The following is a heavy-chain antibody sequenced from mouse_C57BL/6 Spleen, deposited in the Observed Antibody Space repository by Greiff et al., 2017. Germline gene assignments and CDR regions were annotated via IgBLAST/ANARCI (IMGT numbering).Heavy chain of an antibody. CDR3: ASSKLPYAMDY. CDR2: IDPSDSET. V-gene: IGHV1-52*01. Sequence: QVQLQQPGAELVRPGSSVKLSCKASGYTFTSYWMHWVKQRPIQGLEWIGNIDPSDSETQYNQKVKDKATLPVDKSSSTAYMQRSSLTSEDSAVYYCASSKLPYAMDYWGQGTSVTVSS. CDR1: GYTFTSYW. D-gene: IGHD1-1*01. J-gene: IGHJ4*01.